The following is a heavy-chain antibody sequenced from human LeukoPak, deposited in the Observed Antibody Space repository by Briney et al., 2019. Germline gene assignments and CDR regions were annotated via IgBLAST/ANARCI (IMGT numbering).Heavy chain of an antibody. V-gene: IGHV3-7*01. Sequence: GGSLRLSCAASGFTFRSHWMSWVRQAPGKGLELVANINQNGSEKYYVDSVKGRFTISRDNAKNSLYVQMNSLRVEDTAVYYCAREARSSGMPFDYWGQGTLVTVSS. CDR1: GFTFRSHW. D-gene: IGHD3-22*01. J-gene: IGHJ4*02. CDR3: AREARSSGMPFDY. CDR2: INQNGSEK.